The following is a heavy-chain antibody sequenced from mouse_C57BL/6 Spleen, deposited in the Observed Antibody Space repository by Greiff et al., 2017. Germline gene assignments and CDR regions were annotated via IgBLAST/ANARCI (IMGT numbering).Heavy chain of an antibody. J-gene: IGHJ1*03. CDR3: ARQIYYYGSSYWYFDV. Sequence: VQLKESGAELVKPGASVKISCKASGYAFSSYWMNWVKQRPGKGLEWIGQIYPGDGDTNYNGKFKGKATLTADKSSSTAYMQLSSLTSDDSAVYFCARQIYYYGSSYWYFDVWGTGTTVTVSS. CDR1: GYAFSSYW. D-gene: IGHD1-1*01. V-gene: IGHV1-80*01. CDR2: IYPGDGDT.